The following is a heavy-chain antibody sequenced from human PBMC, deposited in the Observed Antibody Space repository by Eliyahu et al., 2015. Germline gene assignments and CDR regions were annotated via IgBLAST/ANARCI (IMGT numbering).Heavy chain of an antibody. Sequence: QVQLQESGPGLVKPGGSISSYYWSWIRQPAGKGLEWIGRIYTSGSTNYNPSLKSRVTMSVDTSKNQFSLKLSSVTAADTAVYYCARDNYDYVWGSYRYTGFDYWGQGTLVTVSS. J-gene: IGHJ4*02. CDR2: IYTSGST. CDR1: GSISSYY. CDR3: ARDNYDYVWGSYRYTGFDY. V-gene: IGHV4-4*07. D-gene: IGHD3-16*02.